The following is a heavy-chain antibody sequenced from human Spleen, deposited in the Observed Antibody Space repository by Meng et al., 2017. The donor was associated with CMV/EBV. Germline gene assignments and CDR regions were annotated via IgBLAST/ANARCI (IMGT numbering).Heavy chain of an antibody. J-gene: IGHJ5*02. Sequence: GSLRLSCAASRFTFSDYYMSWIRQPPGKGLEWIAIIYYSGSTHYNPSLKSRVTILVDTSKNQSSLKLSSVTAADTAVYYCARVGGSGSNRWFDPWGQGTLVTVSS. CDR2: IYYSGST. CDR3: ARVGGSGSNRWFDP. V-gene: IGHV4-38-2*01. D-gene: IGHD6-19*01. CDR1: RFTFSDYY.